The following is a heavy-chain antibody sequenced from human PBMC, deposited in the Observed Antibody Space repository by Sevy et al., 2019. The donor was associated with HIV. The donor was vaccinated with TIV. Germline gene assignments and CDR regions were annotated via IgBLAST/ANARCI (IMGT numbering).Heavy chain of an antibody. D-gene: IGHD6-13*01. V-gene: IGHV3-15*07. Sequence: GGSLRLSCAASGFTFTKAWMTWVRQAPGKGLEWVGRIKSKADGGTTDYAAPVKGRFTISRDDSKNTLYLQLNSLKTEDTAVYYCTTDAGAAGENYWGQGTLVTVSS. J-gene: IGHJ4*02. CDR2: IKSKADGGTT. CDR1: GFTFTKAW. CDR3: TTDAGAAGENY.